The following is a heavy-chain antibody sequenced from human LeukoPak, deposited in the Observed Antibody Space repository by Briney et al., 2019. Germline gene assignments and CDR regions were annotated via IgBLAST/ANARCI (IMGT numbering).Heavy chain of an antibody. V-gene: IGHV1-69*06. CDR1: GGTFSSYA. J-gene: IGHJ6*03. CDR2: VIPIFGTA. CDR3: ARDRRVDYYYYMDV. Sequence: SVKVSCKASGGTFSSYAISWVRQAPGQGLEWMGGVIPIFGTANYAQKFQGRVTITADKSTSTAYMELSSLRSEDTAVYYCARDRRVDYYYYMDVWGKGTTVTVSS.